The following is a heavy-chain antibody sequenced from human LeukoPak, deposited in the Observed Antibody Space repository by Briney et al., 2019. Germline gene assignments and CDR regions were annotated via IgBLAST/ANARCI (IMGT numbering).Heavy chain of an antibody. J-gene: IGHJ4*02. CDR3: ARHTIVVGSIDY. Sequence: SEALSLTCTVSGGSISSSSYYWGWIRQPPGKGLEWIGSIYYSGSTYYNPSLKSRVTISVDTSKNQFSLKLSSVTAADTAVYYCARHTIVVGSIDYWGQGTLVTVSS. V-gene: IGHV4-39*01. D-gene: IGHD3-22*01. CDR2: IYYSGST. CDR1: GGSISSSSYY.